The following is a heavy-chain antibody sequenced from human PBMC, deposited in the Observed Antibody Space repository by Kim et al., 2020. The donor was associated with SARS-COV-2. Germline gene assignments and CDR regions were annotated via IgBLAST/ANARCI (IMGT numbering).Heavy chain of an antibody. CDR3: AREGSGYCSGGSCYFAMFYFDY. Sequence: ASVKVSCKASGYTFTSYAMNWVRQAPGQGLEWMGWINTNTGNPTYAQGFTGRFVFSLDTSVSTAYLQISSLKAEDTAVYYCAREGSGYCSGGSCYFAMFYFDYWGQGTLVTVSS. J-gene: IGHJ4*02. CDR1: GYTFTSYA. V-gene: IGHV7-4-1*02. CDR2: INTNTGNP. D-gene: IGHD2-15*01.